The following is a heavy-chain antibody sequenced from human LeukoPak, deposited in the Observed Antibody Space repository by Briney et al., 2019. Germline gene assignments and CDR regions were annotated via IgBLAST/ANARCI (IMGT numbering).Heavy chain of an antibody. CDR3: ARDRFLEWSSDYYYYYGMDV. CDR1: GFTFSSYS. J-gene: IGHJ6*02. Sequence: PGGSLRLSCAASGFTFSSYSMNWVRQAPGKGLEWVSSISSSSSYIYYADSVKGRFTISRDNAKNSLYLQMNSLRAEDTAVYYCARDRFLEWSSDYYYYYGMDVWGQGTTVTVSS. CDR2: ISSSSSYI. D-gene: IGHD3-3*01. V-gene: IGHV3-21*01.